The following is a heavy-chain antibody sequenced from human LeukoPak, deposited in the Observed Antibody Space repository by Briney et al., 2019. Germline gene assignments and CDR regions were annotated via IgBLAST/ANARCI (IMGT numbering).Heavy chain of an antibody. V-gene: IGHV5-10-1*01. D-gene: IGHD3-22*01. CDR3: VRQPPGVYDTTQNWFDP. CDR1: GYSFPSYW. J-gene: IGHJ5*02. Sequence: KHGESLEISCKVSGYSFPSYWITWVRQVPGKGLEWMGRIAPSDSYTNYNPSFEGHVTMSVEKSITTVYLQWSSLKASDTAMYYCVRQPPGVYDTTQNWFDPWGQGTLVTVSS. CDR2: IAPSDSYT.